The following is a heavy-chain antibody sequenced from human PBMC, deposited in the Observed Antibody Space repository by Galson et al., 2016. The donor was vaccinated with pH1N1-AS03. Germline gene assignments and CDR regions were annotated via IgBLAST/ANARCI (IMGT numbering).Heavy chain of an antibody. D-gene: IGHD3-3*01. J-gene: IGHJ4*02. CDR3: TRGWYDIWIGYLVDPFDY. CDR1: GLTFSDYY. Sequence: SLRLSCAAPGLTFSDYYMSWVRQAPGKGLEWISSITSGGGSGPTISYADPVTGRFTISRDNANSSLYLQITSLRADDTAVYYCTRGWYDIWIGYLVDPFDYWGQGALVTVSS. CDR2: ITSGGGSGPTI. V-gene: IGHV3-11*01.